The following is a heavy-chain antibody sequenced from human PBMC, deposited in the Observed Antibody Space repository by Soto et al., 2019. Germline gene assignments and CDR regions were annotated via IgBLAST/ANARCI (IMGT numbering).Heavy chain of an antibody. J-gene: IGHJ4*02. V-gene: IGHV1-18*04. Sequence: QVQLVQSGAEVKKPGASVKVSCKASGYTFTSYGISWVRQAPGQGLEWMGWISAYNGNTNYAQKLQGRVTMTTDTSTSTAYMEMRSLRSDDTAVYYCARELYPLERHFWSGYDYWGQGTLVTVSS. CDR2: ISAYNGNT. CDR1: GYTFTSYG. D-gene: IGHD3-3*02. CDR3: ARELYPLERHFWSGYDY.